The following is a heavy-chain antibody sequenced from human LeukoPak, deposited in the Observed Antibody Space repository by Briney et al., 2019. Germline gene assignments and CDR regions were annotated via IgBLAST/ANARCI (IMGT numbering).Heavy chain of an antibody. CDR1: GYTFTSYD. CDR2: VNPNSGNT. CDR3: ARGRVGYRYGYGVYYYYYYMDV. D-gene: IGHD5-18*01. Sequence: ASVKVSCKASGYTFTSYDINWVRQATGQGHEWMGWVNPNSGNTGYAQKFQGRVTITRNTSISTAYMELSSLRSEDTAVYYCARGRVGYRYGYGVYYYYYYMDVWGKGTTVTVSS. J-gene: IGHJ6*03. V-gene: IGHV1-8*03.